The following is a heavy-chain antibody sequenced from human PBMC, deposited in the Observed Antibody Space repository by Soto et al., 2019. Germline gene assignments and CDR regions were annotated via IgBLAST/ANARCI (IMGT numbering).Heavy chain of an antibody. D-gene: IGHD6-19*01. Sequence: QVQLVESGGGVVQPGRSLRLSCAASGFTFSSYGMHWVRQAPGKGLEWVAVISYDGSNKYYADSVKGRFTISRDNSKNTLYLQMNSLRAEDTAVYYCAKDSSGWGYYYSYYGMDVWGQGTTVTVSS. CDR1: GFTFSSYG. J-gene: IGHJ6*02. V-gene: IGHV3-30*18. CDR2: ISYDGSNK. CDR3: AKDSSGWGYYYSYYGMDV.